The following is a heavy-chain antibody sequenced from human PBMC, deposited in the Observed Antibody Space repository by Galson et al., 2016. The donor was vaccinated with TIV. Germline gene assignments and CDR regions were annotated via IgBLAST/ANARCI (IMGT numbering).Heavy chain of an antibody. J-gene: IGHJ3*02. D-gene: IGHD7-27*01. CDR1: SDSIINYY. CDR2: ITDSGRS. CDR3: ARDLGLGAFDI. V-gene: IGHV4-59*01. Sequence: LSLTCTVSSDSIINYYLSWIRQPPGKGLEWIGYITDSGRSNENPSLKSRVTISVDTSKKQISLKLKSVTAADTAMYYCARDLGLGAFDIWGQGTMVAVSS.